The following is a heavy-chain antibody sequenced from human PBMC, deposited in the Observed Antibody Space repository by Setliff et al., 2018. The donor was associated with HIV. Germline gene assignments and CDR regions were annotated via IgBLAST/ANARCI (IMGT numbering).Heavy chain of an antibody. CDR1: GYTFNNYG. J-gene: IGHJ4*02. V-gene: IGHV1-18*01. CDR3: ARGKTWLRFLDY. CDR2: INTHSGYT. Sequence: ASVKVSCKASGYTFNNYGISWVRQAPGQGLEWMGWINTHSGYTNYARNVQGRVTVTMDTSTSTAYMELRSLKSDDTAVYYCARGKTWLRFLDYWGQGTLVTAPQ. D-gene: IGHD5-12*01.